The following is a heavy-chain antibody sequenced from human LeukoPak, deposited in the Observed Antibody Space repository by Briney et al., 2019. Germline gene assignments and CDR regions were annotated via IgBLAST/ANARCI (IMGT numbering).Heavy chain of an antibody. CDR3: ARLWAGNSGIDY. CDR1: GFTFSNYW. V-gene: IGHV3-74*01. Sequence: PGGSLRLSCAASGFTFSNYWMQWVRQDPAKGLVLVSRVNGDGSHTDYAASVKGRFTISRDNAKNTLFLQMNSLRVEDTAVYYWARLWAGNSGIDYWGQGALVTVSS. CDR2: VNGDGSHT. J-gene: IGHJ4*02. D-gene: IGHD3-10*02.